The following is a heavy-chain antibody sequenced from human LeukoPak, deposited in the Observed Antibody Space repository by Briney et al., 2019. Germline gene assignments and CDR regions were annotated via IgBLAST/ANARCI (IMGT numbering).Heavy chain of an antibody. V-gene: IGHV3-30*02. CDR1: GFTFSSYG. Sequence: PGGSLRLSCAASGFTFSSYGMHWVRQAPGKGLEWVAFIRYDGSNKYYADSVKGRFTISRDNSKNTLYLQMNSLRAEDTAVYYCAKDFEYSSSSLDYWGQGTLVTVSS. D-gene: IGHD6-6*01. CDR3: AKDFEYSSSSLDY. J-gene: IGHJ4*02. CDR2: IRYDGSNK.